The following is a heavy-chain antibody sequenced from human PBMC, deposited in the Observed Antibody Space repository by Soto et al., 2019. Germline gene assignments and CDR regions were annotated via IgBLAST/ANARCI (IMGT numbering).Heavy chain of an antibody. J-gene: IGHJ4*01. Sequence: SQTLSLTCAISGDSVSSNSAAWNWIRQSPSRGLEWLGRTYYRSQWYDDYAVSVKSRITINPDTSENQYSLQLNSVTPEDTAVYFCARGEQYSGRIFDYWGQGTLVTVS. V-gene: IGHV6-1*01. CDR3: ARGEQYSGRIFDY. D-gene: IGHD1-26*01. CDR2: TYYRSQWYD. CDR1: GDSVSSNSAA.